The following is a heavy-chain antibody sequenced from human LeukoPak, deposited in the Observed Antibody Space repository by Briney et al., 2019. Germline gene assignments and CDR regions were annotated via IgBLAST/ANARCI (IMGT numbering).Heavy chain of an antibody. CDR3: AKDWPVQLITRKEEDV. V-gene: IGHV3-7*01. Sequence: GGSLRLSCAASGFTFSSYWMSWVRQAPGKGLEWVANIKQDVSEKYYVDSVKGRFTISRDNAKNSLYLQMNSLRAEDTAVYYCAKDWPVQLITRKEEDVWGKGTTVTISS. CDR1: GFTFSSYW. CDR2: IKQDVSEK. J-gene: IGHJ6*04. D-gene: IGHD1-14*01.